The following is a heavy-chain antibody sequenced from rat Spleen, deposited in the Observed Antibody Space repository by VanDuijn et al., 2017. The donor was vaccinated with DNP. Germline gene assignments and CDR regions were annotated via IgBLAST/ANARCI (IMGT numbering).Heavy chain of an antibody. CDR1: GYSITSSYR. J-gene: IGHJ2*01. Sequence: EVQLQESGPGLVRPSQSLSLTCSVTGYSITSSYRWNWIRKFPGNRLEWMGYIDNAGNTNYNPSLKSRFSITRDTSKNQFFLQLNSVTTEDTATYYCARWSRYFDYWGQGVMVTVSS. V-gene: IGHV3-3*01. CDR3: ARWSRYFDY. CDR2: IDNAGNT.